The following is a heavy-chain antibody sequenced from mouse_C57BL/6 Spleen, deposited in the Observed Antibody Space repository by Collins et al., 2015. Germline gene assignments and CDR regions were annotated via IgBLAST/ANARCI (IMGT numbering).Heavy chain of an antibody. Sequence: QVQLQQSGAELMKPGASVKISCKATGYTFSSYWIEWVKQRPGHGLEWIGEILPGSGSTNYNEKFKGKATFTADTSSSTAYMQLSSPTSEDSAVYYCTRGDYDYAMDYWGQGTSVTVSS. J-gene: IGHJ4*01. CDR3: TRGDYDYAMDY. V-gene: IGHV1-9*01. D-gene: IGHD2-4*01. CDR2: ILPGSGST. CDR1: GYTFSSYW.